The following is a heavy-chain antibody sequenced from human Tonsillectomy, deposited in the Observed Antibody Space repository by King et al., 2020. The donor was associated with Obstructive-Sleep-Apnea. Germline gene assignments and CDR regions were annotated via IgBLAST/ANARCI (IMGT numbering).Heavy chain of an antibody. Sequence: VQLVESGGGLVQPGGSLRLSCAASGFSFSSYALTWVRLAPGKGLQWFSAISGSGGSTYYTDSVKGRFTISRDNSKNKLYRQRSSLRVEDTAMYHCVKDSDYNSGGYNYPEYWGQGTLVTVSS. D-gene: IGHD3-22*01. CDR2: ISGSGGST. CDR1: GFSFSSYA. CDR3: VKDSDYNSGGYNYPEY. J-gene: IGHJ4*02. V-gene: IGHV3-23*04.